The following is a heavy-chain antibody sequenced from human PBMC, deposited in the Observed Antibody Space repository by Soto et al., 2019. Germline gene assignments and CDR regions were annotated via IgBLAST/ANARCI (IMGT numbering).Heavy chain of an antibody. CDR2: IEQDGTEK. J-gene: IGHJ3*02. Sequence: GGSLRLSCAASGFTFSRYWMNWVRQAPGKGLEWVANIEQDGTEKNYVDSVKGRFTISRDNARKSLYLQMDSLRAEDTAVYFCARGDTPMITGMDSFDIWGQGTMVTVSS. CDR3: ARGDTPMITGMDSFDI. CDR1: GFTFSRYW. V-gene: IGHV3-7*01. D-gene: IGHD5-18*01.